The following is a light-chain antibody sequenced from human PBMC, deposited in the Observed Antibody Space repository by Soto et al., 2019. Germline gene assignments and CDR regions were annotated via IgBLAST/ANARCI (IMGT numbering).Light chain of an antibody. CDR3: QQNHDWPPLT. J-gene: IGKJ4*01. CDR1: QSVSSY. V-gene: IGKV3-15*01. Sequence: EIVMTQSPATLSVSPGERATLSCRASQSVSSYLAWYQQKPGQAPRLLIYDASTRATGIPARFSGSGSGTEFTLTINSLQSEDFAVYYCQQNHDWPPLTFGGGTKVDIK. CDR2: DAS.